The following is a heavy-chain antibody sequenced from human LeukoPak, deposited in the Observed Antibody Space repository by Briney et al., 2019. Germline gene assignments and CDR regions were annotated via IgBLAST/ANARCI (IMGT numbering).Heavy chain of an antibody. CDR1: GFTVSSNY. J-gene: IGHJ4*02. V-gene: IGHV3-66*01. CDR2: IYSGGST. D-gene: IGHD3-10*01. CDR3: ARERRITMVRGVID. Sequence: GGSLRLSCAASGFTVSSNYMSWVRQAPGKGLEWVSVIYSGGSTYYADSVKGRFTISRDNSKNTLYLQMNSLRAEDTAVYYCARERRITMVRGVIDWGQGTLVTVSS.